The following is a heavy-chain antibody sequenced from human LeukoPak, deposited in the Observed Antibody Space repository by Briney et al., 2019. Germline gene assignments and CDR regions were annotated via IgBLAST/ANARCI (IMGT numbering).Heavy chain of an antibody. Sequence: LPGGSLRLSCAASGFTFSSYSMNWVRQAPGKGLEWVSYISSSTNTIYYADSVKGRFTISRDNAKNSLFLQMNSLRDEDTAVYYCATTRYDAFDIWGQGTMVTVSS. D-gene: IGHD4-17*01. CDR1: GFTFSSYS. J-gene: IGHJ3*02. V-gene: IGHV3-48*02. CDR3: ATTRYDAFDI. CDR2: ISSSTNTI.